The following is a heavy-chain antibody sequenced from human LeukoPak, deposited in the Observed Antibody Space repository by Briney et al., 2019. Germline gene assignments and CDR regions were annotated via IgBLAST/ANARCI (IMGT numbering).Heavy chain of an antibody. CDR1: GNSISSGDNY. Sequence: SETLSLTCTVSGNSISSGDNYWSWIRQPAGKGLEWIGRIYTSGSTNYNPSLKSRVTISGDTSKNQFSLRLSSVTAADTAVYYCARASYSYDINGWVPFDYWGQGTLVTASS. CDR3: ARASYSYDINGWVPFDY. D-gene: IGHD3-22*01. V-gene: IGHV4-61*02. J-gene: IGHJ4*02. CDR2: IYTSGST.